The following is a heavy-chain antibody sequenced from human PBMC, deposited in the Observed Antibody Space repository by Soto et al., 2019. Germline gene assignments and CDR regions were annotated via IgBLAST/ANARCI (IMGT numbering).Heavy chain of an antibody. CDR1: GASISSSTFY. D-gene: IGHD6-19*01. CDR2: VYYSGSA. Sequence: QLQLQESGPGLVKPSETLSLTCTVSGASISSSTFYWGWIRQPPGKGLEWIGTVYYSGSAYYNPSLKSRLTISVDTSKNQFSLKLSSVTAADTALYYCVRHAPYRSGWANRNDYWGPGTLVTVSS. V-gene: IGHV4-39*01. CDR3: VRHAPYRSGWANRNDY. J-gene: IGHJ4*02.